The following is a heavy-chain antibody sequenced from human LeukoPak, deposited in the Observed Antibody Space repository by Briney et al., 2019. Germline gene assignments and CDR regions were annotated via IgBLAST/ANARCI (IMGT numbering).Heavy chain of an antibody. CDR1: GFTFSSYS. J-gene: IGHJ1*01. Sequence: PGGSLRLSCAASGFTFSSYSMNWVRQAPGKGLEWVSAISGSGGSTYYADSVKGRFTISRDNSKNTLYLQMNSLRAEDTAVYYCAKGLGDSPREYFQHWGQGTLVTVSS. CDR3: AKGLGDSPREYFQH. D-gene: IGHD3-22*01. V-gene: IGHV3-23*01. CDR2: ISGSGGST.